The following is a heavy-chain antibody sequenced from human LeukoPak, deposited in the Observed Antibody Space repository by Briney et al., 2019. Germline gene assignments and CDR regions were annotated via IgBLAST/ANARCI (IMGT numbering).Heavy chain of an antibody. CDR1: GGSISSYY. Sequence: PSETLSLTCTVSGGSISSYYWSWIRQPPGKGLEWIGYIYYSGSTNYNPSLKSRVTISVDTSKNQFSLKLSSVTAADTAVYYCARVKRGSSWYDYWGQGTLVTVSS. CDR2: IYYSGST. V-gene: IGHV4-59*01. CDR3: ARVKRGSSWYDY. D-gene: IGHD6-13*01. J-gene: IGHJ4*02.